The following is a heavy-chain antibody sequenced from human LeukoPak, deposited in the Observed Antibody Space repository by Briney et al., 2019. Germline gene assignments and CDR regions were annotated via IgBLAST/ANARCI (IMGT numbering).Heavy chain of an antibody. V-gene: IGHV1-8*01. J-gene: IGHJ5*02. Sequence: ASVKVSCKASGYTFTGYDINWVRQATGQWLEWMGWMNPNSGNTGYAQKFQGRVTMTRNTSISTAYMELSSLRSEDTAVYYCARGDGIAADNWFDPWGQGTLVTVSS. D-gene: IGHD6-13*01. CDR1: GYTFTGYD. CDR3: ARGDGIAADNWFDP. CDR2: MNPNSGNT.